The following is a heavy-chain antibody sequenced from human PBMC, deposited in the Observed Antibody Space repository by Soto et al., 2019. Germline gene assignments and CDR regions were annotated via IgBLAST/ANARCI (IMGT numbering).Heavy chain of an antibody. D-gene: IGHD3-10*01. CDR1: GGSIRSSSYY. J-gene: IGHJ6*02. Sequence: SETLSLTCTVSGGSIRSSSYYWGWIRQPPGKGLEWIGSIYYSGSTYYNPSLKSRVTISVDTSKNQFSLKLSSVTAADTAVYYCARPGYYYGSGSYYNNYYYGMDVWGQGTTVT. CDR3: ARPGYYYGSGSYYNNYYYGMDV. V-gene: IGHV4-39*01. CDR2: IYYSGST.